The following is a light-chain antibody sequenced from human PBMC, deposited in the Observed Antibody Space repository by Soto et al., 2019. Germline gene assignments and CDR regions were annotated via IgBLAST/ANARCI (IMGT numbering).Light chain of an antibody. V-gene: IGLV2-14*03. CDR3: MSYTTTSSFV. J-gene: IGLJ1*01. Sequence: QSALTQPASMSGSPGQSITISCTGTRSDIGTYNYLSWYQQHPGKAPRLVISDVSNRPSGVSNRFSGSKSGNTASLTITGLQSEEEADYYCMSYTTTSSFVFGSGTKLTVL. CDR1: RSDIGTYNY. CDR2: DVS.